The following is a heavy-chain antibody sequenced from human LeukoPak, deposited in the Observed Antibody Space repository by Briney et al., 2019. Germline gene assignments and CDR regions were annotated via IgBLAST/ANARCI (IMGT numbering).Heavy chain of an antibody. J-gene: IGHJ3*02. CDR3: ARGGTYDI. Sequence: GESLRLSCVASGFTFSMYWMTWFRQAPGKGLEWVANLKQDGSQTNYVDSVKGRFTISRDNAKESLYLQMNSLRGEDTAVYYCARGGTYDIWGQGTRVTVSS. CDR1: GFTFSMYW. CDR2: LKQDGSQT. V-gene: IGHV3-7*01.